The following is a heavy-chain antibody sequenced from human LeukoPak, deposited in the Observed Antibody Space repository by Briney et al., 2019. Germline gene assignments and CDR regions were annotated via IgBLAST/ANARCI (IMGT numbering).Heavy chain of an antibody. D-gene: IGHD6-13*01. CDR2: ILYDGSNK. Sequence: GGSLRLSCAASGFTFSSHALHWVRQAPGKGLEGVAVILYDGSNKFYVDSVKGRFSISRDNSKNTLYLQMNSLRVEDTAVYYCARDMRLYGSSGHFDSWGQGTLVTVSS. CDR3: ARDMRLYGSSGHFDS. J-gene: IGHJ4*02. V-gene: IGHV3-30*01. CDR1: GFTFSSHA.